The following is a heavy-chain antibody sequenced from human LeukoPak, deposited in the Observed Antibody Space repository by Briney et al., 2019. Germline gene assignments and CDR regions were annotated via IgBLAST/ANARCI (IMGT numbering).Heavy chain of an antibody. CDR1: GFTFSSYA. Sequence: GGSLRLSCAASGFTFSSYAMSWVRQAPGKGLEWVSAISGNGGSTYYADSVKGRFTISRDNSKNTLYLQMNSLRAEDTAVYYCAKDLFGIVAFFDYWGQGTLVTVSS. CDR3: AKDLFGIVAFFDY. V-gene: IGHV3-23*01. J-gene: IGHJ4*02. D-gene: IGHD1-26*01. CDR2: ISGNGGST.